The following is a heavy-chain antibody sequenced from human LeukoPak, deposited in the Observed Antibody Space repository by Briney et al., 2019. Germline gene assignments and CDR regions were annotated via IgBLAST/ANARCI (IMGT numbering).Heavy chain of an antibody. CDR3: AKDSKGYSGYVEAYDYVWGSYRGGWFDP. CDR1: GFTFSSYA. CDR2: ISGSGGST. Sequence: GGSLRLSCAASGFTFSSYAMSWVRQAPGKGLEWVSAISGSGGSTYYADSVKGRFTISRDNSKNTLYLQMNSLRAEDTAVYYCAKDSKGYSGYVEAYDYVWGSYRGGWFDPWGQGTLVTVSS. D-gene: IGHD3-16*02. J-gene: IGHJ5*02. V-gene: IGHV3-23*01.